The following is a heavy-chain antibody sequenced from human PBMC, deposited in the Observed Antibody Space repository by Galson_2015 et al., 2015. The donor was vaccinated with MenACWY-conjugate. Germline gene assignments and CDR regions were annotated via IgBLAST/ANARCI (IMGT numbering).Heavy chain of an antibody. D-gene: IGHD3-22*01. V-gene: IGHV3-23*01. CDR1: GFIFNKYA. CDR2: TSESGGVT. J-gene: IGHJ4*02. CDR3: AKGPLYDSSGSDSDYFEF. Sequence: SLRLSCAASGFIFNKYAMTWIRQAPGKGLEWVSATSESGGVTYHADSVKGRFTISRDNSKNTLYLQMNGLKAEDTAIYFCAKGPLYDSSGSDSDYFEFWGQGTLVTVSS.